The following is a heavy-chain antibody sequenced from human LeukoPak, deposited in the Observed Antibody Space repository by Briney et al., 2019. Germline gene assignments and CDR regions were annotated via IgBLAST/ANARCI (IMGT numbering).Heavy chain of an antibody. V-gene: IGHV1-46*01. CDR2: INPSGGST. CDR3: ARQRTPSYDRLSGGAFDI. CDR1: GYTFTSYY. Sequence: ASVKASCKASGYTFTSYYMHWVRQAPGQGLEWMGIINPSGGSTSYAQKFQGRVTMTRDTSTSTVYMELSSLRSEDTAVYYCARQRTPSYDRLSGGAFDIWGQGTMVTVSS. J-gene: IGHJ3*02. D-gene: IGHD3-16*02.